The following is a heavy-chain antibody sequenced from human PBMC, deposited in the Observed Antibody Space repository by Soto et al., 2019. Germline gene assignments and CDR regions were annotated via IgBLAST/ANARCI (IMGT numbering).Heavy chain of an antibody. J-gene: IGHJ5*02. V-gene: IGHV4-34*01. CDR3: ATSLWFGTQVEL. CDR2: ISRSGTT. CDR1: GGYFNDNY. Sequence: QVQLQQWGAGLLKPSETLSLSCAVYGGYFNDNYYTWFRQPPGKGLEWIGKISRSGTTKYIPSLKSRASIAFDTSKTQVSLKVTSVTAADTAVYYCATSLWFGTQVELWGQGALVTVSS. D-gene: IGHD3-10*01.